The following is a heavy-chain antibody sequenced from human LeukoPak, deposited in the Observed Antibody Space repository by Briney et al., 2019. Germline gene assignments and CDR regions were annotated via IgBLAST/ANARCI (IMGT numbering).Heavy chain of an antibody. Sequence: SVKVSCKASGGTFSSYAISWVRQAPGQGLEWMGGIIPIFGTANYAQKFQGRVTITTDESTSTAYMELSSLRSEDTAVYYCATWVRGFFYFDYWGQGTLVTVSS. CDR2: IIPIFGTA. CDR1: GGTFSSYA. J-gene: IGHJ4*02. V-gene: IGHV1-69*05. CDR3: ATWVRGFFYFDY. D-gene: IGHD3-10*01.